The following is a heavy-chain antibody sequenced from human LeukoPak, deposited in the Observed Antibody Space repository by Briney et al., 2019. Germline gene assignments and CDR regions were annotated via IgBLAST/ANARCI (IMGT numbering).Heavy chain of an antibody. J-gene: IGHJ4*02. CDR3: ARDPPPRPFDY. Sequence: ASVKVSCKASGYNFINHYIFWVRQAPGQGLEWMGWINPNSGGTNYAQKFQGRVTMTRDTSISKAYMELSRLRSDDTAVYYCARDPPPRPFDYWGQGTLVTVSS. CDR2: INPNSGGT. V-gene: IGHV1-2*02. CDR1: GYNFINHY.